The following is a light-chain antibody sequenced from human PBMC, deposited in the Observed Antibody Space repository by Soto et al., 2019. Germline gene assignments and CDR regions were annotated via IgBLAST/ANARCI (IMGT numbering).Light chain of an antibody. CDR2: RAS. V-gene: IGKV3-20*01. CDR3: HHYGSAPWT. CDR1: QSDGGDY. Sequence: EIVLTQSPGTLSLSPGERATLSCRARQSDGGDYLAWFQQKPGQAPRLLIYRASRRATGVPDRFSGSGSATDFSLTINRLEPEDFAVYYCHHYGSAPWTVGQGTKVEI. J-gene: IGKJ1*01.